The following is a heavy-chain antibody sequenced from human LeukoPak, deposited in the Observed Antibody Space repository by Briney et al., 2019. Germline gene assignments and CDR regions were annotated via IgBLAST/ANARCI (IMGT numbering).Heavy chain of an antibody. CDR2: ISGSGGST. Sequence: GGSLRLSCAASGFTFSSYAMSWVRQAPGKGLEWVSAISGSGGSTYYADSVKGRFIISRDNSKNTLYLQMSSLRAEDTAVYYCASLWFRANDAFDIWGQGTMVTVSS. CDR1: GFTFSSYA. J-gene: IGHJ3*02. CDR3: ASLWFRANDAFDI. V-gene: IGHV3-23*01. D-gene: IGHD3-10*01.